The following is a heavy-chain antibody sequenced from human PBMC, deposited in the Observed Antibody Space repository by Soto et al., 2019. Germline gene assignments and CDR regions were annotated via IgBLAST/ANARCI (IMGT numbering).Heavy chain of an antibody. Sequence: PSETLSLTCTVSGGSISSGGYHWSWIRQHPGQGLEWIGYSYYSGSTYYNPSLKSRVTISVDTSKNQFSLKLSSVTAADTAVYYCARGSDYDIWTGYYKNAFDIWGQGTMVTVSS. J-gene: IGHJ3*02. CDR2: SYYSGST. V-gene: IGHV4-31*03. D-gene: IGHD3-9*01. CDR3: ARGSDYDIWTGYYKNAFDI. CDR1: GGSISSGGYH.